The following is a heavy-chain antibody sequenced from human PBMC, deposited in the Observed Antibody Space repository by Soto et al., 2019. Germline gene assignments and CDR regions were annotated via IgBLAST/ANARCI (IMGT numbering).Heavy chain of an antibody. V-gene: IGHV3-23*01. CDR1: GFTFSICA. D-gene: IGHD6-25*01. J-gene: IGHJ4*02. Sequence: GGSLRLSCAASGFTFSICAMSWVRQAPGKGLEWVSSISGSGDSAYYADSVKGRFTISRDNSKNTLYLQINSLRAEETAVYYCAKERSDHRIAAAAIDYWGQGAQVTVSS. CDR2: ISGSGDSA. CDR3: AKERSDHRIAAAAIDY.